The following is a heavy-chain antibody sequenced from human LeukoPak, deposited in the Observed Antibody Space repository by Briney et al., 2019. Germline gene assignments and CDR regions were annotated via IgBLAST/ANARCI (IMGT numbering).Heavy chain of an antibody. CDR2: IYYSGST. D-gene: IGHD5-24*01. CDR3: ARWLQWGGAFDI. Sequence: SETLSLTCTVSGGSISSFYWSWIRQPPGKGLEWIGYIYYSGSTNYNPSLKSRVTISVDTSKNQFSLKLSSVTAADTAVYYCARWLQWGGAFDIWGQGTMVTVSS. CDR1: GGSISSFY. J-gene: IGHJ3*02. V-gene: IGHV4-59*08.